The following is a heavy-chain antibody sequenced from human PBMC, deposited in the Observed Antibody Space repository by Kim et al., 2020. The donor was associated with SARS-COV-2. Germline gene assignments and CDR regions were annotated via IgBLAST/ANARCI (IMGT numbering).Heavy chain of an antibody. CDR3: ARARDSGSYGFDY. J-gene: IGHJ4*02. V-gene: IGHV3-21*01. Sequence: GGSLRLSCAASGFTFSSYSMNWVRQAPGKGLEWVSSISSSSSYIYYADSVKGRFTISRDNAKNSLYLQMNSLRAEDTAVYYCARARDSGSYGFDYWGQGTLVTVSS. D-gene: IGHD1-26*01. CDR2: ISSSSSYI. CDR1: GFTFSSYS.